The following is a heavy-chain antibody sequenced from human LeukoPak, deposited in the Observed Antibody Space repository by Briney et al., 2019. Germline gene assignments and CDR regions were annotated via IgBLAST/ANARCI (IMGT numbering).Heavy chain of an antibody. D-gene: IGHD3-22*01. Sequence: GASVKVSCKASGVTFNDYALNWVRQAPGQGLEWMGVFIPILGTANSTQKFRDRVTITADISTSTAYMELRSLRSDDTAVYYCARDEPFTHYDSSGYCDYWGQGTLVTVSS. J-gene: IGHJ4*02. CDR2: FIPILGTA. CDR1: GVTFNDYA. CDR3: ARDEPFTHYDSSGYCDY. V-gene: IGHV1-69*10.